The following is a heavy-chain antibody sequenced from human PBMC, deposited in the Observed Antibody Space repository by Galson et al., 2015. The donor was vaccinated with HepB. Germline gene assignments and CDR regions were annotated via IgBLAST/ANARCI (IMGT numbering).Heavy chain of an antibody. J-gene: IGHJ4*02. CDR1: GFTFGTYA. CDR3: AKDPRLNCGGDCSTGY. D-gene: IGHD2-21*01. Sequence: SLRLSCAASGFTFGTYAMSWVRQAPGKGLEWVSGISGSGDTHYADSVKGRFTISRDNSKNTLYLQMNSLGAEDPAVYYCAKDPRLNCGGDCSTGYWGQGTLVTVSS. CDR2: ISGSGDT. V-gene: IGHV3-23*01.